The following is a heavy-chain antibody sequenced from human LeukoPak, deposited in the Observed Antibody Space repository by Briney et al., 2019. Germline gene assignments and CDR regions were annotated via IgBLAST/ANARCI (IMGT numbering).Heavy chain of an antibody. Sequence: PGGSLRLSCAASGFTFSSYSMTWVRQAPGKGLEWVSAITSSGESTDYADSVKGRLTISRDNSNNMLYLQMSSLRADDTAMYFCAKRSSSTSGYFDSWGQGILVTVSS. D-gene: IGHD6-19*01. CDR3: AKRSSSTSGYFDS. J-gene: IGHJ4*02. V-gene: IGHV3-23*01. CDR1: GFTFSSYS. CDR2: ITSSGEST.